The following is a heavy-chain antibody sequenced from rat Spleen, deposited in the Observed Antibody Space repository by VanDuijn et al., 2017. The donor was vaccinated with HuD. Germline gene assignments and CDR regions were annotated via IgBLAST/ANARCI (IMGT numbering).Heavy chain of an antibody. D-gene: IGHD1-3*01. CDR2: INSEGTT. CDR1: DYSITSNY. V-gene: IGHV3-3*01. Sequence: DVQLQESGPDLVKPSQSLSLTCSVTDYSITSNYWDWIRKFPGNKMEWIGHINSEGTTKYNPSLKSRISLTRDTSKNQFFLQVNSVTTEDTATYYLSKTTVAYYYVMDAWGQGASVTVSS. CDR3: SKTTVAYYYVMDA. J-gene: IGHJ4*01.